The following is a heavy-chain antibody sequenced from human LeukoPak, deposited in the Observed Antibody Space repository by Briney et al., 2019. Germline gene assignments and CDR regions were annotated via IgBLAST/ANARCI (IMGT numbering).Heavy chain of an antibody. D-gene: IGHD2-15*01. V-gene: IGHV3-7*03. CDR1: GFRFSTYW. CDR2: INQDGNDK. J-gene: IGHJ3*02. Sequence: GGSLRLSCAASGFRFSTYWMTWVRQAPGKGPEWVGNINQDGNDKNYLDSVKGRFTISRDNAKNSLYLQMDSLRAEDTAMYYCVRDKGTRYCSGGSCFPIDAFDIRGQGTMVTVSS. CDR3: VRDKGTRYCSGGSCFPIDAFDI.